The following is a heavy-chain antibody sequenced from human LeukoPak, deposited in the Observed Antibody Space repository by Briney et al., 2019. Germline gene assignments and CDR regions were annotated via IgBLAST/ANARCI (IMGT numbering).Heavy chain of an antibody. Sequence: GASVKVSCKASGYTFTNYPIHWVRLAPGHGLEWMGWINTAIGNTKYSQKFQGRLSITRDTSASTGYMELSSLNSEDTAIYYCTRDSAFADYWGQGTLVTVSS. CDR3: TRDSAFADY. J-gene: IGHJ4*02. CDR2: INTAIGNT. CDR1: GYTFTNYP. D-gene: IGHD3-3*02. V-gene: IGHV1-3*04.